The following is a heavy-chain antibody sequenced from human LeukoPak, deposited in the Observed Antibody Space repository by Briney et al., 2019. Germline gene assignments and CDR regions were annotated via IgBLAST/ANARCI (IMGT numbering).Heavy chain of an antibody. Sequence: SETLSLTCTVSGYSISSGYYWGWIRQPPGKGLEWIGSIYHSGSTYYNPSLKSRVAISADMSKNQISLKLSSVTAADTAVYYCARPYCSSTSCPFDYWGQGTLVTVSS. D-gene: IGHD2-2*01. CDR2: IYHSGST. J-gene: IGHJ4*02. CDR1: GYSISSGYY. V-gene: IGHV4-38-2*02. CDR3: ARPYCSSTSCPFDY.